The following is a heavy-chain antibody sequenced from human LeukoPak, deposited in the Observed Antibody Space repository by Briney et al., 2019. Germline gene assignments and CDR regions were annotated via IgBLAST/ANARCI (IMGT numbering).Heavy chain of an antibody. CDR2: INPNSGGT. V-gene: IGHV1-2*02. D-gene: IGHD3-3*01. J-gene: IGHJ4*02. CDR1: GYTFTGYY. CDR3: ARDTIYDFWSGYHDY. Sequence: ASVKVSCKASGYTFTGYYMHWVRQAPGQGLEWMGWINPNSGGTNYAQKFQGRVTMTRDTSISTAYMELSRLRSYDTAVYYCARDTIYDFWSGYHDYWGQGTLVTVSS.